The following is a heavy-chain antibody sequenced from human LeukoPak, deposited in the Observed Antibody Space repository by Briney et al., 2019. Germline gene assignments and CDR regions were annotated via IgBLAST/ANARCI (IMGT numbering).Heavy chain of an antibody. Sequence: PGGSLRLSCAASGFTFSSYWMSWVRQAPGKGLEWVANIKQDGSEKYYVDSVKGRFTISGDNAKNSLYLQMNSLRAEDTAVYYCASAGVYDILTGPILWGQGTLVTVSS. V-gene: IGHV3-7*01. CDR1: GFTFSSYW. CDR2: IKQDGSEK. CDR3: ASAGVYDILTGPIL. J-gene: IGHJ4*02. D-gene: IGHD3-9*01.